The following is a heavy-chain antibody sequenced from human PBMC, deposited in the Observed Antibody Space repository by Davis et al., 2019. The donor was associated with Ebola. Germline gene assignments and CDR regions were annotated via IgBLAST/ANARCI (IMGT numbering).Heavy chain of an antibody. Sequence: ASVKVSCKASGYTFTSYYMHWVRQAPGQGLEWMGIINPSGGSTSYAQKFQGRVTMTRDTSTSTVYMELSSLRSEDTAVYYCARVGDDYSNYGGYYYYGMDVWGQGTTVTVSS. CDR3: ARVGDDYSNYGGYYYYGMDV. J-gene: IGHJ6*02. CDR1: GYTFTSYY. CDR2: INPSGGST. D-gene: IGHD4-11*01. V-gene: IGHV1-46*01.